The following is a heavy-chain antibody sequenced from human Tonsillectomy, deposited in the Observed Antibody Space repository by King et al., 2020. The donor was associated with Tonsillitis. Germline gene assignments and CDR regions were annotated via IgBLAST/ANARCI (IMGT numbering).Heavy chain of an antibody. Sequence: QLVQSGAEVKKPGASVKVSCKASGYTFTSYDISWVRQAAGQGLEWMGWMNSNTGDTGYARNFQGRVSMTRNTSITTGYMELSSLTSDDTAVYYCARQGFGDHTSDYWGQGTLVIVSS. CDR3: ARQGFGDHTSDY. CDR1: GYTFTSYD. D-gene: IGHD3-10*01. CDR2: MNSNTGDT. J-gene: IGHJ4*02. V-gene: IGHV1-8*01.